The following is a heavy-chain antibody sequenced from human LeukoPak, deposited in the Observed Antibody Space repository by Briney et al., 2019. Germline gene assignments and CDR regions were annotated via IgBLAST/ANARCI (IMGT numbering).Heavy chain of an antibody. Sequence: GGSLRLSCTAAGFTFSNYGMHWVRQAPGKGLEWVAFIRYDGSEKYYADSVKGRITISRDNSKNTLYVQMNSLRAEDTAVYYCAKGKDYYLDYWGQGTLVTVSS. CDR1: GFTFSNYG. V-gene: IGHV3-30*02. CDR2: IRYDGSEK. J-gene: IGHJ4*02. CDR3: AKGKDYYLDY. D-gene: IGHD3-10*01.